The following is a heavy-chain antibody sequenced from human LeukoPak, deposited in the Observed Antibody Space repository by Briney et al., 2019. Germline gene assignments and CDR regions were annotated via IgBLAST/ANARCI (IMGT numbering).Heavy chain of an antibody. J-gene: IGHJ6*03. CDR3: ARAPEGAYSSRSGYYYYMDV. D-gene: IGHD6-13*01. Sequence: SETLSLTCAVSGGSISSSNWWSWVRQPPGKGLEWIGEIYHSGSTNYNPSLKSRVTISVDKSKNQFSLKLSSVTAADTAVYYCARAPEGAYSSRSGYYYYMDVWGKGTTVTVSS. CDR1: GGSISSSNW. CDR2: IYHSGST. V-gene: IGHV4-4*02.